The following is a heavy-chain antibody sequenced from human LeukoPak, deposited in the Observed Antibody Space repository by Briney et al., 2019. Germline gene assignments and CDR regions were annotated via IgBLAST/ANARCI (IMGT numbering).Heavy chain of an antibody. V-gene: IGHV1-18*04. Sequence: ASVKVSCKASGYTFTGYYMHWVRQAPGQGLEWMGWISAYNGNTNYAQKLQGRVTMTTDTSTSTAYMELRSLRSDDTAVYYCATVGAAGYYYGMDVWGQGTTVTVSS. CDR2: ISAYNGNT. CDR3: ATVGAAGYYYGMDV. J-gene: IGHJ6*02. D-gene: IGHD6-13*01. CDR1: GYTFTGYY.